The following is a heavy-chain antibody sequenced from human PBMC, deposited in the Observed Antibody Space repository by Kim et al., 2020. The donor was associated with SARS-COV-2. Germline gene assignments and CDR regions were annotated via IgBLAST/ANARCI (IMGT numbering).Heavy chain of an antibody. CDR2: IDPSDSST. CDR1: GYSFSNYY. CDR3: ARRAFYDGAAYYLNWYFDL. Sequence: GESLKISCQGSGYSFSNYYIAWVRQMPGKGLEWMGRIDPSDSSTKYSPSFQGHVTISADKSTSTAYLQWSSLKASDTGIYYCARRAFYDGAAYYLNWYFDLWGRGTRVTVSS. D-gene: IGHD3-22*01. J-gene: IGHJ2*01. V-gene: IGHV5-10-1*01.